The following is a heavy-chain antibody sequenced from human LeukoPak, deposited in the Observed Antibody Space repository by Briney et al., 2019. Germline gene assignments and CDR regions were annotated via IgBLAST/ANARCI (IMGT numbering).Heavy chain of an antibody. D-gene: IGHD2-15*01. CDR3: SRSYRSGWASGAFDI. V-gene: IGHV3-49*03. CDR1: GFTFSDYA. J-gene: IGHJ3*02. CDR2: IRNKANGGTT. Sequence: PGGSLRLSCTTSGFTFSDYAVSWFRQAPGRGLEWIGFIRNKANGGTTEYAASVKGRFTISRDDSKTIAHLQMSSLKTEDTAVYYCSRSYRSGWASGAFDIWGQGIMVTVSS.